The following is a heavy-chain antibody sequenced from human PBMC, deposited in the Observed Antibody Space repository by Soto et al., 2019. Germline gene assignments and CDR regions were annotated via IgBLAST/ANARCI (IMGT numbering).Heavy chain of an antibody. D-gene: IGHD6-13*01. V-gene: IGHV1-2*04. CDR3: ARQDVYSSSWYDYYGMDV. CDR2: INPNSGGT. J-gene: IGHJ6*02. CDR1: GYTFTGYY. Sequence: ASVKVSCKASGYTFTGYYMHWVRQAPGQGLEWMGWINPNSGGTNYAQKFQGWVTMTRDTSISTAYMELSRLRSDDTAVYYCARQDVYSSSWYDYYGMDVWRQGTTVTVSS.